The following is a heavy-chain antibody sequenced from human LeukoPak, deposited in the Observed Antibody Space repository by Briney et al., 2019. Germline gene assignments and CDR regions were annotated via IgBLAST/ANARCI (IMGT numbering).Heavy chain of an antibody. D-gene: IGHD1-26*01. J-gene: IGHJ5*02. V-gene: IGHV1-8*01. CDR2: MNPNSGNT. Sequence: ASVKVSCKASGYTFTSYDINWVRQATGQGLEWMGWMNPNSGNTGYAQKFQGRVTITTDESTSTAYMELSSLRSEDTAVYYCARGSYLNWFDPWGQGTLVTVSS. CDR1: GYTFTSYD. CDR3: ARGSYLNWFDP.